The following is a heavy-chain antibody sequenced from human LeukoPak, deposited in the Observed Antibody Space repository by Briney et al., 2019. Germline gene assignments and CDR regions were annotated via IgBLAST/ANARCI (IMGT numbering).Heavy chain of an antibody. CDR1: GGTFSSYA. J-gene: IGHJ4*02. CDR2: IIPIFGTA. CDR3: AREDPYNCNWVLGY. D-gene: IGHD1-7*01. Sequence: GASVKVSCKASGGTFSSYAISWVRQAPGQGLEWMGRIIPIFGTANYAQKFQGRVTITTDESTSTAYMELSSLRSEDTAVYYCAREDPYNCNWVLGYWGQGTLVTVSS. V-gene: IGHV1-69*05.